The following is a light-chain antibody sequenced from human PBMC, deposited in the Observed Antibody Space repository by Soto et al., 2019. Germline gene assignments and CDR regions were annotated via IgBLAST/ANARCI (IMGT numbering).Light chain of an antibody. V-gene: IGKV1-5*03. CDR2: KAS. CDR3: QQYNSYPLT. CDR1: QSISSW. J-gene: IGKJ1*01. Sequence: DIQMTQAPSALSESVGDRVTITCRASQSISSWLAWYQQKTGKAPKLLIYKASSLESGVPSTFSGSGSGTEFTLTISSLQPDDSATYYCQQYNSYPLTFGQGTKVDIK.